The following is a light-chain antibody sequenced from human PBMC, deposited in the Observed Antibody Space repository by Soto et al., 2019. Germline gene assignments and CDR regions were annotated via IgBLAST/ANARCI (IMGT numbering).Light chain of an antibody. Sequence: DIQMTQSPSTLSASVGDRVTITCRASQSISTWLAWYQQKPGKAPKLLIYKASSLEGGVPSRFSGSGSGTEFTLTISSLQPDDFATYYCQQYNSYSRTFGQGTRWIS. CDR2: KAS. J-gene: IGKJ1*01. V-gene: IGKV1-5*03. CDR1: QSISTW. CDR3: QQYNSYSRT.